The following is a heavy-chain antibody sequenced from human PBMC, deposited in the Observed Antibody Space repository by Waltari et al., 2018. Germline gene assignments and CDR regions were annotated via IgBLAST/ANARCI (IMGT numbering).Heavy chain of an antibody. V-gene: IGHV3-48*01. CDR2: ISSSSSTI. D-gene: IGHD3-3*01. Sequence: EVQLVESGGGLVQPGGSLRLSCAASGFTLSSYSMNWVRQAPGKGLEWVSYISSSSSTIYYADSVKGRFTISRDNAKNSLYLQMNSLRAEDTAVYYCARGTQVPRYYFDYWGQGTLVTVSS. CDR1: GFTLSSYS. CDR3: ARGTQVPRYYFDY. J-gene: IGHJ4*02.